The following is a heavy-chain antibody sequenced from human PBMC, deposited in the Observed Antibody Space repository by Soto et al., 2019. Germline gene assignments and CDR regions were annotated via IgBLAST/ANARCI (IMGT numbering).Heavy chain of an antibody. CDR1: GGSINTGDYY. V-gene: IGHV4-30-4*01. J-gene: IGHJ5*02. Sequence: QVQLQESGPGLVKPSQTLSLTCTVSGGSINTGDYYWSWIRQPPGKSLEWIVNIYYDGSAVPNPSLMSRVSASVDTSKNQFSLNLFSVTAADTDVYYCARLMRDYGAHYYHWWDPWGQGALVTVSS. CDR3: ARLMRDYGAHYYHWWDP. CDR2: IYYDGSA. D-gene: IGHD3-22*01.